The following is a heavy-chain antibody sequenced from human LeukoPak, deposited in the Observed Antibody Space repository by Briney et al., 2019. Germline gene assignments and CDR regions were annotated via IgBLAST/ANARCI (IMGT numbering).Heavy chain of an antibody. CDR3: AREGRIDCSGGSSSSPEHDAFGI. Sequence: GGSLRLSCAASGFTFSSYSMNWVRQAPGKGLEWVSSISSSSSYIYYADSVKGRFTISRDNAKNSLYLQMNSLRAEDTAVYYCAREGRIDCSGGSSSSPEHDAFGIWGQGTMVTVSS. CDR1: GFTFSSYS. V-gene: IGHV3-21*01. D-gene: IGHD2-15*01. CDR2: ISSSSSYI. J-gene: IGHJ3*02.